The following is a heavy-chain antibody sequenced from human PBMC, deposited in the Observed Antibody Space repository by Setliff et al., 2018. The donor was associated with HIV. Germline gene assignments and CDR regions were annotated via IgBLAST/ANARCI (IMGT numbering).Heavy chain of an antibody. CDR2: IYYSGST. J-gene: IGHJ6*02. Sequence: NPSETLSLTCTVSGGSISSYYWSWIRQPPGKGLEWIGYIYYSGSTNYNLSLKSRVTISVDTSKNQFSLKLSSVIAADTAVYYCARIFGDQGYYYGMDVWGQGTTVTVS. CDR3: ARIFGDQGYYYGMDV. V-gene: IGHV4-59*01. CDR1: GGSISSYY. D-gene: IGHD3-3*01.